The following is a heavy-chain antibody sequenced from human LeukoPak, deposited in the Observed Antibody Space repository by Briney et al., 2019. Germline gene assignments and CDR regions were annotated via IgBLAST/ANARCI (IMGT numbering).Heavy chain of an antibody. CDR1: GGSISSYY. D-gene: IGHD1-1*01. Sequence: SETLSLTCTVSGGSISSYYWSWIRQPPGKGLEWIGYIYYSGSTNYNPSLKSRVTISVDTSKNQFSLKPSSVTAADTAVYYCARVRYGYYYMDVWGKGTTVTVSS. V-gene: IGHV4-59*01. CDR2: IYYSGST. J-gene: IGHJ6*03. CDR3: ARVRYGYYYMDV.